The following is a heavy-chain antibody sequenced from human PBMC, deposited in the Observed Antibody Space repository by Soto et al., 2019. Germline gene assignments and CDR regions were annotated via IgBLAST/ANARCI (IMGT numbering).Heavy chain of an antibody. CDR3: ARGFPLWFDP. CDR2: INAGNGNT. D-gene: IGHD3-3*01. Sequence: ASVKVSCNASGYXFTXYAMDWXLAAPDQRREWMGWINAGNGNTKYSQKLQGRVTITSDASASTAYMELSSLRSEDTAVYYCARGFPLWFDPWGQGTLVTVSS. J-gene: IGHJ5*02. V-gene: IGHV1-3*01. CDR1: GYXFTXYA.